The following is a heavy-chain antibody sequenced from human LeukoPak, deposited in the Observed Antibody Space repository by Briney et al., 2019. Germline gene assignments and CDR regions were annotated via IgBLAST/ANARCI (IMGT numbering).Heavy chain of an antibody. CDR3: ARMYYHIFACYFFDY. J-gene: IGHJ4*02. Sequence: SETLSLTCTVSGGSISSEYWSWLRQPPGKGLEWIGYMYYSGRNNYNPSLMSRVTISVDTPRNQFSLKRSSRTAADPAVYYRARMYYHIFACYFFDYWGQGTLVTVSS. CDR1: GGSISSEY. V-gene: IGHV4-59*01. CDR2: MYYSGRN. D-gene: IGHD3-9*01.